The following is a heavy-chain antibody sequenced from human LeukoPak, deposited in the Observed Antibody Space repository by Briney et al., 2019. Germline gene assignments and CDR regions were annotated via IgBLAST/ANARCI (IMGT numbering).Heavy chain of an antibody. D-gene: IGHD3-22*01. CDR1: GFTFSGYA. Sequence: GGSLRLACAASGFTFSGYAMSWVRQAPGKGLEWVSAISISGENTYYADSVKGRFTISRDNSKNTLYLQMNSLRAEDTAVYYCAKDLALSGVVVITLDYWGQGTLVTVSS. V-gene: IGHV3-23*01. CDR3: AKDLALSGVVVITLDY. J-gene: IGHJ4*02. CDR2: ISISGENT.